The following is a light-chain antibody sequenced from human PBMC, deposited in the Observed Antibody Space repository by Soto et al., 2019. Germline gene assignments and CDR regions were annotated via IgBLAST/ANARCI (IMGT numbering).Light chain of an antibody. CDR1: SSDVGGYNY. V-gene: IGLV2-8*01. Sequence: QSALTQPPSASGSPGQSVTISCTGTSSDVGGYNYVSWYQQHPGKAPKLMIYEVTKRPSGVPDRFSGSKSGNTASLTVSGLQAEDEDDYYCSSYAGSNFVVFGGGTKLTVL. J-gene: IGLJ2*01. CDR2: EVT. CDR3: SSYAGSNFVV.